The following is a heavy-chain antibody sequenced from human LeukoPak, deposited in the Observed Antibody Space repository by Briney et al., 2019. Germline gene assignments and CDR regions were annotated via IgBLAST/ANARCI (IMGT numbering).Heavy chain of an antibody. J-gene: IGHJ4*02. Sequence: PGGSLRLSCAASVFTFSSCDMIWASQAPGKGLEWVSTISGSGGSTYYTDSVKGRFTISRDNSQNTLYLQMNSLRAEDTALYYCAKRIDANYYDSSGGQGTLVTVSS. CDR2: ISGSGGST. V-gene: IGHV3-23*01. CDR1: VFTFSSCD. CDR3: AKRIDANYYDSS. D-gene: IGHD3-22*01.